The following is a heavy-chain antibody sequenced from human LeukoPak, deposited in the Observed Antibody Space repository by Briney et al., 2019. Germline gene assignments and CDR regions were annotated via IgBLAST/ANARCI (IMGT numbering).Heavy chain of an antibody. CDR1: GGSISSSSYY. D-gene: IGHD2-15*01. V-gene: IGHV4-39*01. CDR2: IYYSGST. Sequence: SETLSLTCTVSGGSISSSSYYWGWIRQPPGKGLEWIGSIYYSGSTYYNPSLKSRVTISVDTSKNQFSLKLSSVTAADTAVYYCARHDIVVRAPDYWGQGTLVTVSS. CDR3: ARHDIVVRAPDY. J-gene: IGHJ4*02.